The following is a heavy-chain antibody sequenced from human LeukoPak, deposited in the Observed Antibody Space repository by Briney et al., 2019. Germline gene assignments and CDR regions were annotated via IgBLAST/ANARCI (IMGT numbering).Heavy chain of an antibody. D-gene: IGHD2-2*01. Sequence: VGSLRLSCAASGFTFSSYAMHWVRQAPGKGLEYVSAISSNGGSTYYANSVKGRFTISRDNSKNTLYLQVGSLRAEDMAVYYCARDIVVVPAAAVAFDIWGQGTMVTVSS. V-gene: IGHV3-64*01. CDR1: GFTFSSYA. CDR2: ISSNGGST. J-gene: IGHJ3*02. CDR3: ARDIVVVPAAAVAFDI.